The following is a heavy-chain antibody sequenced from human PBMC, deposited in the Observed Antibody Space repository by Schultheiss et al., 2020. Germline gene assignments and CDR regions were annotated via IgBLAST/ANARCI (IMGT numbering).Heavy chain of an antibody. CDR1: GFTFSSYA. CDR2: VNSDGSST. D-gene: IGHD5-18*01. CDR3: ARGTGYSYGTPLDY. V-gene: IGHV3-23*01. J-gene: IGHJ4*02. Sequence: GGSLKLSCAASGFTFSSYAMSWVRQAPGKGLVWVSRVNSDGSSTDYADSVKGRFTISRDNSKNTLYLQMNSLRAEDTAVYYCARGTGYSYGTPLDYWGQGTLVTVSS.